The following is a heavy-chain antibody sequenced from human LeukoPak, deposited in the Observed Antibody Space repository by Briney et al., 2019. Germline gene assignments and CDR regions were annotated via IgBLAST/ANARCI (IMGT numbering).Heavy chain of an antibody. CDR1: GGSFSDYY. D-gene: IGHD3-3*01. V-gene: IGHV4-34*01. CDR2: INHSGSP. Sequence: SETLSLTFAVYGGSFSDYYWTWLRQPPGKGLEWIGEINHSGSPNNNPSLKSRVSISFDTSKNQFSLKLTSVTAADTAVYYCGSRRTAMFGVIKGPIDYWGQGTLVTVSS. J-gene: IGHJ4*02. CDR3: GSRRTAMFGVIKGPIDY.